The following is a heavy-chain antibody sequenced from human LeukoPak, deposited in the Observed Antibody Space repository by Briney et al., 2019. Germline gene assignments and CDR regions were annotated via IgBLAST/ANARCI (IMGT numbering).Heavy chain of an antibody. Sequence: ASVKVSCKASGYTFTSYDINWVRQATGQGLEWMGWMNPNSGNTGYAQKFQGRVTMTRNTSISTAYMELSSLRSEDTAVYYCARSRIVLADSLDPWGQGTLVTVSS. J-gene: IGHJ5*02. CDR3: ARSRIVLADSLDP. V-gene: IGHV1-8*01. CDR2: MNPNSGNT. D-gene: IGHD6-19*01. CDR1: GYTFTSYD.